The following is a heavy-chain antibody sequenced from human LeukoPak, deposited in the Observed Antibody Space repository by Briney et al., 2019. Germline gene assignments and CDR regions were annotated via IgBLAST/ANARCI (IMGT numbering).Heavy chain of an antibody. D-gene: IGHD1-14*01. J-gene: IGHJ4*02. CDR1: GYTFTSYG. CDR2: ISAYNGNT. Sequence: ASVKVSCKASGYTFTSYGISWVRQAPGQGLEWMGWISAYNGNTNYAQKLQGRVTMTTDTSTSTAYMELRSLRSDDTAVYYCAREYIRTGDESSPSYDFDYWGQGTLVTVSS. V-gene: IGHV1-18*01. CDR3: AREYIRTGDESSPSYDFDY.